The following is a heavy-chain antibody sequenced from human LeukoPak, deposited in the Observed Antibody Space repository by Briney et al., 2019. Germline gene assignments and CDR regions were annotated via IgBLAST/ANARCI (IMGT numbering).Heavy chain of an antibody. J-gene: IGHJ4*02. Sequence: SGGSLRLSCAASGFTFSSYSMNWVRQAPGKGLEWVSYISSSSSTIYSADSVKGRFTISRDNAKNSLYLQMKSLRDEDTAVYYCARDGDFDYWGQGTLVTVSS. V-gene: IGHV3-48*02. CDR1: GFTFSSYS. CDR3: ARDGDFDY. CDR2: ISSSSSTI. D-gene: IGHD3-10*01.